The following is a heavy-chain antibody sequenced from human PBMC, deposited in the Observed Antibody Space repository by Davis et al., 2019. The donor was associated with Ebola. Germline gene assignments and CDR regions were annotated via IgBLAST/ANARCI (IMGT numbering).Heavy chain of an antibody. CDR2: INHSGST. CDR1: GGSFSGYY. Sequence: PSETLSLTCAVYGGSFSGYYWSWIRQPPGKGLEWIGEINHSGSTNYNPSLKSRVTISVDTSKNQFSLKLSSVTAADTAVYYCARGSDYGSGSLDWFDPWGQGTLVTVSS. CDR3: ARGSDYGSGSLDWFDP. V-gene: IGHV4-34*01. D-gene: IGHD3-10*01. J-gene: IGHJ5*02.